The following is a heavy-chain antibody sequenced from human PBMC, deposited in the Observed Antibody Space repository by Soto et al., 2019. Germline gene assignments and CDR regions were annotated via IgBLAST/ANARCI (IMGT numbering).Heavy chain of an antibody. V-gene: IGHV1-3*01. CDR2: IEAGDGNT. D-gene: IGHD6-19*01. CDR3: ARSSGWYALDI. CDR1: GYIFTTYT. J-gene: IGHJ3*02. Sequence: QVQLVQSGAEVKKPGASVKISCKASGYIFTTYTIHWVRQAPGQRLEWMGWIEAGDGNTRYSQRFQDRVTITRDASARTPYMELSSLRAEDTAVYYCARSSGWYALDIWGQGTMVIVSS.